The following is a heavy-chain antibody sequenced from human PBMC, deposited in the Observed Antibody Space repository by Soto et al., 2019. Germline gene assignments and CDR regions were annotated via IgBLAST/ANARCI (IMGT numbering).Heavy chain of an antibody. CDR2: ISPLFSTT. Sequence: QVQLVQSGAEVKEPGSSVKVSCKATGDLFNNYAFKWVRQAPGQGLEWMGRISPLFSTTNYAQKFQGRVTIGADELTTIVYLEVSNLESEDTAMYYWAASASVAAAGYFKFCGQGTLVTVSP. J-gene: IGHJ4*02. CDR3: AASASVAAAGYFKF. D-gene: IGHD6-13*01. CDR1: GDLFNNYA. V-gene: IGHV1-69*01.